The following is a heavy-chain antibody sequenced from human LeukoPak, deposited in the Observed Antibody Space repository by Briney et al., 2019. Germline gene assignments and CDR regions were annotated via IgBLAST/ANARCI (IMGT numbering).Heavy chain of an antibody. J-gene: IGHJ4*02. D-gene: IGHD5-12*01. V-gene: IGHV3-23*01. Sequence: PGGSLRLSCQGSGFTFSDASMSWIRQAPGKGLEWVSAISGSGGSTYYADSVKGRFTISRDNSKNTLYLQMNSLRAEDTAVYYCAKGIGDSGYVLTPVTHWGQGTLVTVSS. CDR2: ISGSGGST. CDR1: GFTFSDAS. CDR3: AKGIGDSGYVLTPVTH.